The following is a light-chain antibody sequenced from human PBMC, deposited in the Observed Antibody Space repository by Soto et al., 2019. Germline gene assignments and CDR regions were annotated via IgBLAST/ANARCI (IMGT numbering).Light chain of an antibody. CDR1: QSVSNN. V-gene: IGKV3-15*01. Sequence: EMEMTQSPATLSVSPGERATLSCRASQSVSNNLAWYQQKPGQAPRLLIYAASTRATSIPARFSGSGSGTEFTLTISSLQSEDFAVYYCQQYNNWPRTFGQGTKVDIK. CDR2: AAS. CDR3: QQYNNWPRT. J-gene: IGKJ1*01.